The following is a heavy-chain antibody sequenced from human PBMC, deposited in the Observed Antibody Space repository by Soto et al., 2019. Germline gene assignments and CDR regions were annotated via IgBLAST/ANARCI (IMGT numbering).Heavy chain of an antibody. CDR2: TYYRSKWYN. CDR3: ARVSWQHLIKWFDT. J-gene: IGHJ5*02. Sequence: QVQLQQSGPGLVKPSQTLSLTCAISGDSVSSKSAAWNWIRQSPSRGLEWLGRTYYRSKWYNDYAESVKSRISINPDTSKNQFSLQLNSVTPEDTAVYYCARVSWQHLIKWFDTWGQGTLVTVSS. D-gene: IGHD3-3*02. CDR1: GDSVSSKSAA. V-gene: IGHV6-1*01.